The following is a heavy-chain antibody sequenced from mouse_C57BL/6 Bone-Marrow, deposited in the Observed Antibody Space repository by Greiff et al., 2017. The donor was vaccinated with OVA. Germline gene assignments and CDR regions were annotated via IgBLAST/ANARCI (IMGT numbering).Heavy chain of an antibody. J-gene: IGHJ3*01. Sequence: EVKLQESGAELVRPGASVKLSCTASGFNIKDDYMHWVKQRPEQGLEWIGWIDPENGDTEYASKFQGKATITADTSSNTAYLQLSSLTSEDTAVYYCTTGGLFAYWGQGTLVTVSA. CDR2: IDPENGDT. CDR3: TTGGLFAY. D-gene: IGHD3-3*01. CDR1: GFNIKDDY. V-gene: IGHV14-4*01.